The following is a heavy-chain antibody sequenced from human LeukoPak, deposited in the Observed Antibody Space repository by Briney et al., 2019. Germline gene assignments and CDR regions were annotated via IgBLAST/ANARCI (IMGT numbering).Heavy chain of an antibody. CDR2: IYSGRST. D-gene: IGHD3-10*01. CDR1: GFTVSSNY. CDR3: ASEWFLDAFDI. J-gene: IGHJ3*02. V-gene: IGHV3-66*01. Sequence: GGSLRLSCAASGFTVSSNYMSWVRQAPGKGLEWASVIYSGRSTYYADSVKGRVTISRDNSKNTLYLQMNSLRAEDTAVYYCASEWFLDAFDIWGQGTMVTVSS.